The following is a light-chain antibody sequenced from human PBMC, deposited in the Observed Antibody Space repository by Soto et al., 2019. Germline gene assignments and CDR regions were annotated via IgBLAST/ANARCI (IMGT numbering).Light chain of an antibody. CDR2: EVS. V-gene: IGLV2-14*01. Sequence: QSVLTQPASVSGSPGQSITISCTGTSSDVGRYDYVSWYQQHPGKAPKLMVSEVSHRPSGVSNRFSGSKSGNTASLTISVLQAEDEADYYCSSYSTIGTYVFGAGTKVTVL. J-gene: IGLJ1*01. CDR3: SSYSTIGTYV. CDR1: SSDVGRYDY.